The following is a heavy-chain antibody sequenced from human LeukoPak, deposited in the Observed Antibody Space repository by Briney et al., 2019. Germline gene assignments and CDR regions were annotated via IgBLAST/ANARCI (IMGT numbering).Heavy chain of an antibody. V-gene: IGHV1-8*01. CDR2: MNPNSGNT. D-gene: IGHD4-17*01. J-gene: IGHJ6*03. CDR3: AVGTVTTDYYYYYMDV. CDR1: GYTFTSYD. Sequence: GASVKVSCKASGYTFTSYDINWVRQATGQGLEWMGWMNPNSGNTGYAQKFQGRVTMTRNTSISTAYMELSGLRSEDTAVYYCAVGTVTTDYYYYYMDVWGKGTTVTVSS.